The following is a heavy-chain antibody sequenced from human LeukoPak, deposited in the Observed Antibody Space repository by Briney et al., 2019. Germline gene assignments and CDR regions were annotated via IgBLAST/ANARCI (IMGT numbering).Heavy chain of an antibody. V-gene: IGHV1-18*01. CDR3: ARGRPGSVRAPTNY. CDR2: ISAYNGNT. D-gene: IGHD1-14*01. CDR1: GYTFTSYG. J-gene: IGHJ4*02. Sequence: GASVKVPCKASGYTFTSYGISWVRQAPGQGLEWMGWISAYNGNTNYAQKLQGRVTMTTDTSTSTAYMELRSLRSDDTAVYYCARGRPGSVRAPTNYWGQGTLVTVSS.